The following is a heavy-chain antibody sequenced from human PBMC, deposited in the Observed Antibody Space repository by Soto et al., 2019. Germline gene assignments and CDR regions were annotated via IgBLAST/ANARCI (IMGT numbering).Heavy chain of an antibody. J-gene: IGHJ1*01. CDR3: ARGYCTNGVCQFFQN. CDR2: ISTSSSTI. CDR1: GFTFTSYN. D-gene: IGHD2-8*01. V-gene: IGHV3-48*02. Sequence: GGSLRLSCAASGFTFTSYNMNWVRQAPGKGLEWISYISTSSSTIYYADSVKGRFTISRDNAKNSLHLQMNSLRDEDTALYYCARGYCTNGVCQFFQNWGQGTLVTVSS.